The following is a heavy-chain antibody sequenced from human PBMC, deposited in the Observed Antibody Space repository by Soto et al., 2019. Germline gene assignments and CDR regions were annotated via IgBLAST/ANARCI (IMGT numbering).Heavy chain of an antibody. CDR1: GFTFSSYE. J-gene: IGHJ6*02. CDR3: ARPLLPGYYYYGMDV. CDR2: ISSSGSTI. Sequence: GSLRLSCAASGFTFSSYEMNWVRQAPGKGLEWVSYISSSGSTIYYADSVKGRFTISRDNAKNSLYLQMNSLRAEDTAVYYCARPLLPGYYYYGMDVWGQGTTVTVSS. V-gene: IGHV3-48*03.